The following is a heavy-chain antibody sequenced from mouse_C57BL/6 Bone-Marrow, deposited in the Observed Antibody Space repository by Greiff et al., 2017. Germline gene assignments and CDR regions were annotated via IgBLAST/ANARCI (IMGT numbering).Heavy chain of an antibody. CDR3: AREGYSWYFDV. CDR1: GYTFTSYG. D-gene: IGHD2-3*01. V-gene: IGHV1-81*01. Sequence: VQLQQSGAELARPGASVKLSCKASGYTFTSYGISWVKQSTGQGLEWIGEIYPRSGNTYYNEKFKGKATLTADKSSSTAYMELRSLTSEDSAVYFCAREGYSWYFDVWGTGTTVTVSS. J-gene: IGHJ1*03. CDR2: IYPRSGNT.